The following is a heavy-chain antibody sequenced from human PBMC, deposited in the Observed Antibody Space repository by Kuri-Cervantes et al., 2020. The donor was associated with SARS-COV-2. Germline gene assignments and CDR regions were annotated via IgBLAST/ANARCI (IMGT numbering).Heavy chain of an antibody. D-gene: IGHD3-10*01. Sequence: GESLKISCAASGFTFSSYAMHWVRQAPGKGLEWVGRIKSKTDGGTTDYAAPVKGRFTISRDDSKNTLYLQMNSLKTEDTAVYYCTSSYYGRAFDIWGQGTMVTVSS. CDR1: GFTFSSYA. J-gene: IGHJ3*02. CDR3: TSSYYGRAFDI. V-gene: IGHV3-15*01. CDR2: IKSKTDGGTT.